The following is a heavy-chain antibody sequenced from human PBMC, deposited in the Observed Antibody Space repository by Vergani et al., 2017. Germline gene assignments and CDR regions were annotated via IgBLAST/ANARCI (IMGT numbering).Heavy chain of an antibody. Sequence: QVQLQESGPGLVKPSQTLSLTCTVSGGSISSDNYYWSWIRQPPGKGLEWIGYIYYSGFTYYNPSLKSRVSISVDTSKNQFSLKLSSVTAADTAVYYCARYSGGDSEYFQNWGQGTLVTVSS. CDR3: ARYSGGDSEYFQN. V-gene: IGHV4-30-4*01. D-gene: IGHD1-26*01. CDR1: GGSISSDNYY. CDR2: IYYSGFT. J-gene: IGHJ1*01.